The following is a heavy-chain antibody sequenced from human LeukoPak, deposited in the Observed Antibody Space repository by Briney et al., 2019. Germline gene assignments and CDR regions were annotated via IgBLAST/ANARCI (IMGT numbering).Heavy chain of an antibody. J-gene: IGHJ5*02. Sequence: SETVSLTCTVSGGSISSSSYYWRWIRQPPGKGLEWIGSIYYSGGTYYNPSLKSRVTISVDTSKNQFSLKLSSVTVADTAVYYCAKQLHIVVVVAAWFDPWGQGTLVTVSS. CDR3: AKQLHIVVVVAAWFDP. V-gene: IGHV4-39*01. D-gene: IGHD2-15*01. CDR1: GGSISSSSYY. CDR2: IYYSGGT.